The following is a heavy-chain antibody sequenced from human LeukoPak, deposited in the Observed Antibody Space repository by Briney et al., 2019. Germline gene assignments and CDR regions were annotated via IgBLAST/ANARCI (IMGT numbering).Heavy chain of an antibody. D-gene: IGHD6-13*01. V-gene: IGHV4-59*01. J-gene: IGHJ5*02. CDR1: GGSISGYY. CDR2: IYYSGST. Sequence: SETLSLTCTVSGGSISGYYWSWIRQPPGKGLEWIGYIYYSGSTNYNPSLKSRVTISVDTSKNQFSLKLSSMTAADTAVYYCARGCSAGTPHNWFDPWGQGTLVTVSS. CDR3: ARGCSAGTPHNWFDP.